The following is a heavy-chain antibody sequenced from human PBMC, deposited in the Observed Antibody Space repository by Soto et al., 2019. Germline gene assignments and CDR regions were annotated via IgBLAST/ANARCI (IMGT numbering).Heavy chain of an antibody. J-gene: IGHJ6*02. V-gene: IGHV1-69*01. CDR2: IIPFFGTA. Sequence: QVQLVQSGAEMRKPGSSVRVSCKSSGAAVTNYAFYWVRQAPGQGLEWMGGIIPFFGTANYPQKFQVRVTITADASTSTAYLEMISLRYDDTAVYLCATDELGFPSGLSEGQLQQGVPYYGLDVWGQGTTV. CDR3: ATDELGFPSGLSEGQLQQGVPYYGLDV. CDR1: GAAVTNYA. D-gene: IGHD6-19*01.